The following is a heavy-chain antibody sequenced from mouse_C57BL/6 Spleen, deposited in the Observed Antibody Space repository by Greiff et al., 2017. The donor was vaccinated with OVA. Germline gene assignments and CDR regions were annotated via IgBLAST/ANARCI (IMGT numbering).Heavy chain of an antibody. J-gene: IGHJ4*01. V-gene: IGHV1-53*01. Sequence: QVQLQQPGTELVKPGASVKLSCKASGYTFTSYWMHWVKQRPGQGLEWIGYINHGNGSTNYNETFKSKTTLTVDKSSNTAYMQLSSLTSEDSAVYYRATPYYGSSSYAMDYWGQGTSVTVAS. CDR1: GYTFTSYW. CDR2: INHGNGST. CDR3: ATPYYGSSSYAMDY. D-gene: IGHD1-1*01.